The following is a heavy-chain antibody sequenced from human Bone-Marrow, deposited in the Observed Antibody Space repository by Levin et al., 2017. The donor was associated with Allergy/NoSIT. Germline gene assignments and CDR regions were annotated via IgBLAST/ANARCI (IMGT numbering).Heavy chain of an antibody. V-gene: IGHV1-2*02. Sequence: ASVKVSCKASGFAFTDYYMHWVRQAPGQGLEWLGWINPNNGATKYALKFQDRVSMTRDTSISTAYMEFRRLRSDDTAVFYCARDPAVTRDGYFDLWGRGTLVSVSS. CDR3: ARDPAVTRDGYFDL. D-gene: IGHD4-17*01. J-gene: IGHJ2*01. CDR2: INPNNGAT. CDR1: GFAFTDYY.